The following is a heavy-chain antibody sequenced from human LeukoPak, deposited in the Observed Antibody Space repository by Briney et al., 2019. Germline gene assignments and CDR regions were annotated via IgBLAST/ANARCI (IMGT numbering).Heavy chain of an antibody. V-gene: IGHV3-74*01. CDR1: GFTFRSYL. CDR3: AREPTTTGGGY. CDR2: VNTDGSNT. J-gene: IGHJ4*02. D-gene: IGHD1-1*01. Sequence: AGGSLRLSCVTSGFTFRSYLMNWVRQAPGKGLVWVSRVNTDGSNTKYADSVKGRFTISRDNAKNTLYLQMNNLRDEGTAVYYCAREPTTTGGGYWGQGTLVTVSS.